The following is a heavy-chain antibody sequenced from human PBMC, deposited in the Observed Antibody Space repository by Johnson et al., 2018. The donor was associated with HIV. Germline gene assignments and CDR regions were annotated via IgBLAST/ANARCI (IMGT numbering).Heavy chain of an antibody. CDR1: GFTVSSNY. J-gene: IGHJ3*02. V-gene: IGHV3-66*02. D-gene: IGHD6-13*01. CDR3: ARGGGSSSCYQADAFDI. Sequence: VQLVESGGGLVQPGGSLRLSCAASGFTVSSNYISWVRQAPGRGLEWVSLIYSDGSTYYADSVKGRFTISRDDSKNTLYLQMSSLRAEDTAVYYCARGGGSSSCYQADAFDIWGQGTMVTVSS. CDR2: IYSDGST.